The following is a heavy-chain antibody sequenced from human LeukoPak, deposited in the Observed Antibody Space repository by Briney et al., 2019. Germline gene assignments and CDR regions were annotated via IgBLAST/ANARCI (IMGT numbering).Heavy chain of an antibody. Sequence: PGGSLRLSCAASGFTFSSYEMNWVRQAPGKGLEWVSYIGSSGSTIYYADSVKGRFTISRDNAKNSLYLQMNSLRAEDTAVYYCAISSSWFPRDYWGQGTLVTVSS. CDR1: GFTFSSYE. CDR3: AISSSWFPRDY. CDR2: IGSSGSTI. V-gene: IGHV3-48*03. D-gene: IGHD6-13*01. J-gene: IGHJ4*02.